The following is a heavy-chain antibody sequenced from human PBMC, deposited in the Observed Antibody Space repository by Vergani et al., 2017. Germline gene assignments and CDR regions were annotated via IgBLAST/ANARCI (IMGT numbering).Heavy chain of an antibody. J-gene: IGHJ6*03. D-gene: IGHD3-3*01. CDR3: ARVIQEWYYYYMDV. V-gene: IGHV3-21*01. Sequence: EVQLVESGGGLVKPGGSLRLSCAASGFTFSSYSMNWVRQAPGKGLEWVSSITSSSSYICYADSVKGRFTISRDNAKNSLYLQMNSLRAEDTAVYYCARVIQEWYYYYMDVWGKGTTVTVSS. CDR2: ITSSSSYI. CDR1: GFTFSSYS.